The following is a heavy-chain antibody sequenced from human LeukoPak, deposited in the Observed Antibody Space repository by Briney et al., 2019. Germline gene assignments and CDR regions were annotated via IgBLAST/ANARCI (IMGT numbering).Heavy chain of an antibody. V-gene: IGHV1-69*04. J-gene: IGHJ4*02. CDR1: GGTFSSYA. Sequence: SVKVSCKASGGTFSSYAISWVRQAPGRGLEWMGRIIPILGIANYAQKFQGRVTITADKSTSTAYMELSSLRSEDTAVYYCARDLGFCSGGSCGSMTTMTSYDYWGQGTLVTVSS. CDR3: ARDLGFCSGGSCGSMTTMTSYDY. D-gene: IGHD2-15*01. CDR2: IIPILGIA.